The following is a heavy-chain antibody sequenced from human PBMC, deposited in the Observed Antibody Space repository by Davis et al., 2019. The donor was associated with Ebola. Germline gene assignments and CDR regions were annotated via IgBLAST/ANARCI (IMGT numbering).Heavy chain of an antibody. CDR3: AHEY. Sequence: ASVKVSCKASGYTFTDYNIHWMRQAPGQGLEWLGRVILKSGATNYAQKFQGRVTMTRDTSISTVYMELSTADYYCARGHNYAHEYWGQGTLVTVSS. D-gene: IGHD3-10*01. CDR2: VILKSGAT. CDR1: GYTFTDYN. J-gene: IGHJ4*02. V-gene: IGHV1-2*05.